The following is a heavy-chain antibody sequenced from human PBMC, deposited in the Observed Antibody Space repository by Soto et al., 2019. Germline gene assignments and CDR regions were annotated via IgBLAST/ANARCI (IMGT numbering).Heavy chain of an antibody. CDR3: ARVRLWFGDADYYYGMDV. CDR2: IWYDGSNK. Sequence: QVQLVESGGGVVQPGRSLRLSCAASGFTFSSYGMHWVRQAPGKGLEWVAVIWYDGSNKYYADSVKGRFTISRDNSKNTLYLQMNSLRAEDTAAYYCARVRLWFGDADYYYGMDVWGQGTTATVSS. CDR1: GFTFSSYG. V-gene: IGHV3-33*01. D-gene: IGHD3-10*01. J-gene: IGHJ6*02.